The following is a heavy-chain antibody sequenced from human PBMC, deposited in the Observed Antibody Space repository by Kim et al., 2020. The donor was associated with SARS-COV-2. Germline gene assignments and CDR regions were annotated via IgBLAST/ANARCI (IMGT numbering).Heavy chain of an antibody. J-gene: IGHJ4*02. Sequence: VKGRFTISRDNSKNTLYLQMNSLRAEDTAVYYCAKHSATRYSGYGPFDYWGQGTLVTVSS. D-gene: IGHD5-12*01. V-gene: IGHV3-23*01. CDR3: AKHSATRYSGYGPFDY.